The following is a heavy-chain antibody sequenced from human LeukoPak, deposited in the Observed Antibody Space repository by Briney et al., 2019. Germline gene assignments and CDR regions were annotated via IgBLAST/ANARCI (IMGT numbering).Heavy chain of an antibody. D-gene: IGHD7-27*01. Sequence: SETLSLTCTVSGGSISSYYWSWIRQPPGKGLEWIGYIYYSGSTTYNPSLKSRVTISVETPKNQSSWKWSSATAAATAGYYCASSFANWGCGGESYFDYWGEGTLVSVSS. CDR3: ASSFANWGCGGESYFDY. V-gene: IGHV4-59*01. J-gene: IGHJ4*02. CDR1: GGSISSYY. CDR2: IYYSGST.